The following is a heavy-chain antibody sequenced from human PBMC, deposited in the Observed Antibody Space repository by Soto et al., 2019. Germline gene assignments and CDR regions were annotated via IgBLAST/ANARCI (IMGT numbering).Heavy chain of an antibody. Sequence: SQTLSLTFAISGGSVSSNSAAWNCISQSPSRGLEWLGRTYYRSKWSNDYAVSVKSRITINPDTSKNQFSLQLNSVTPEDTAVYYRARDPTGDLYFDYWGQGTLVTVSS. CDR1: GGSVSSNSAA. J-gene: IGHJ4*02. CDR3: ARDPTGDLYFDY. D-gene: IGHD7-27*01. V-gene: IGHV6-1*01. CDR2: TYYRSKWSN.